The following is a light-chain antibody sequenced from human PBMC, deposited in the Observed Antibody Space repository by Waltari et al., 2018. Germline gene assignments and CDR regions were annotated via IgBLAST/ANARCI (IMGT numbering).Light chain of an antibody. CDR2: GAS. V-gene: IGKV3-15*01. J-gene: IGKJ1*01. Sequence: EIVMTQSQATLSVSPGGRATISCRASQSVSSNLAWYQQKPGQAPRLLIYGASTRATGIPARFSGSGSGTEFTLTISSLQSEDFAVYYCQQSSNWPRTFGQGTKVEIK. CDR3: QQSSNWPRT. CDR1: QSVSSN.